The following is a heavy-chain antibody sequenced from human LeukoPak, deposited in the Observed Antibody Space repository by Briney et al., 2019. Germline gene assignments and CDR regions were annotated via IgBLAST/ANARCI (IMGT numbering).Heavy chain of an antibody. J-gene: IGHJ3*02. CDR2: IHHSGSS. D-gene: IGHD2-15*01. CDR1: GASIYNYY. CDR3: ATGRASSTSDAFDI. Sequence: PSETLSLTCTVSGASIYNYYWTWIRQPPGKGLEWIGFIHHSGSSTYNPSLEGRVTTSVDTSKNQVSLKLTSVTAADTAVYYCATGRASSTSDAFDIGGQGTMVAVSS. V-gene: IGHV4-59*01.